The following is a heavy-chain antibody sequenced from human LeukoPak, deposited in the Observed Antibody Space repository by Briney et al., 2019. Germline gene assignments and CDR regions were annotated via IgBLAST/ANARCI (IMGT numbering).Heavy chain of an antibody. Sequence: GRSLRLSCAASGFTFDDYAMHWVRQAPGKGLEWVSGISWNSGSIGYADSVKGRFTISRDNAKNTLYLQMNSLRAEDTAVYYCAGDKDFWSGYLNWFDPWGQGTLVTVSS. CDR1: GFTFDDYA. D-gene: IGHD3-3*01. CDR3: AGDKDFWSGYLNWFDP. V-gene: IGHV3-9*01. J-gene: IGHJ5*02. CDR2: ISWNSGSI.